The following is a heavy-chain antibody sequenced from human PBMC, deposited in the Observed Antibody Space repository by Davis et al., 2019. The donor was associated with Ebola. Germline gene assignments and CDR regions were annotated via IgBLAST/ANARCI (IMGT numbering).Heavy chain of an antibody. CDR1: GFTFSSYA. J-gene: IGHJ4*02. V-gene: IGHV3-23*01. CDR2: ISGSGGST. CDR3: AATYDTSGYPTDY. Sequence: GESLKISCAASGFTFSSYAMSWVRQAPGKGLEWVSAISGSGGSTYYADSVKGRFTISRDNSKNTLYLQMNSLRAEDTAVYYCAATYDTSGYPTDYWGQGTLVTVSS. D-gene: IGHD3-22*01.